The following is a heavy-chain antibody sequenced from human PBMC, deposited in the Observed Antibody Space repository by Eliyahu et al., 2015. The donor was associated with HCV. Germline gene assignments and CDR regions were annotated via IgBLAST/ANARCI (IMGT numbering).Heavy chain of an antibody. CDR2: IYYVGGS. J-gene: IGHJ4*02. CDR1: GGXXXXASYY. V-gene: IGHV4-39*07. Sequence: QLQLQESGPGQVRPSETLSLTCTVSGGXXXXASYYWGWIRQPPGKRPEWIGSIYYVGGSSYNPSLKSRLTISVDTSKNQFSLKLKSVTAADTAVYYCARVFNDRSGSGPSDYWGPGTRVTVSS. CDR3: ARVFNDRSGSGPSDY. D-gene: IGHD6-19*01.